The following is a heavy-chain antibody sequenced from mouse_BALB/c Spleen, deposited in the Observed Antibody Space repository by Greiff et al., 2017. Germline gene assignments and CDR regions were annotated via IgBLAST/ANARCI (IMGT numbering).Heavy chain of an antibody. V-gene: IGHV5-6-3*01. D-gene: IGHD2-1*01. J-gene: IGHJ2*01. CDR1: GFTFSSYG. CDR2: INSNGGST. Sequence: EVKLVESGGGLVQPGGSLKLSCAASGFTFSSYGMSWVRQTPDKRLELVATINSNGGSTYYPDSVKGRFTISRDNAKNTLYLQMSSLKSEDTAMYYCARDYYGPDYWGQGTTLTVSS. CDR3: ARDYYGPDY.